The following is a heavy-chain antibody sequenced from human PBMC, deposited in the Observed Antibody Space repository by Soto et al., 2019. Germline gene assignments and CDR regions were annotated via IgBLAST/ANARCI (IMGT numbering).Heavy chain of an antibody. V-gene: IGHV1-18*01. Sequence: ASVKVSCKASGYTFTSYAMHWVRQAPGQRLEWMGWISAYNGNTNYAQKLQGRVTMTTDTSTSTAYMELRSLRSDDTAVYYCARDIPFISTSCYVVTCYFDYWGQGTLVTVAS. CDR2: ISAYNGNT. CDR3: ARDIPFISTSCYVVTCYFDY. CDR1: GYTFTSYA. J-gene: IGHJ4*02. D-gene: IGHD2-2*01.